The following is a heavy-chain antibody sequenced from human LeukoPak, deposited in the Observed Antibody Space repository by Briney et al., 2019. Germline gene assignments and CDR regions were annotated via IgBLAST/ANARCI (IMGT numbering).Heavy chain of an antibody. D-gene: IGHD2-2*01. CDR1: GGSISSYY. CDR2: IYTSGST. CDR3: ARHLIVVVPAAHDAFDI. Sequence: SETLSLTCTVSGGSISSYYWSWIRQPPGKGLEWIGYIYTSGSTNYNPSLKSRVTISVDTSKNQFSLKLSSVTAADTAVYYCARHLIVVVPAAHDAFDIWGQGTMVTVPS. V-gene: IGHV4-4*09. J-gene: IGHJ3*02.